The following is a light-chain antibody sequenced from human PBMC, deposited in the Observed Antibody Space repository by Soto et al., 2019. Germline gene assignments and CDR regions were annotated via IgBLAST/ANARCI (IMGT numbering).Light chain of an antibody. J-gene: IGLJ3*02. Sequence: QSVLTQPPSVSGAPGQRVTISCTGCSSNIGAGYDVHWYQQLPGTAPKLLIYGNSNRPSGVPDRFSGSKSGTSASLAITGLQAEDEADYYCQSYDSSLSGLWVFGGGTQLTVL. V-gene: IGLV1-40*01. CDR1: SSNIGAGYD. CDR2: GNS. CDR3: QSYDSSLSGLWV.